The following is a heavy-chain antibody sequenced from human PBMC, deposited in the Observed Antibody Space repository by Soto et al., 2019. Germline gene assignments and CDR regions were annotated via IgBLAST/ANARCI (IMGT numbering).Heavy chain of an antibody. CDR1: GDSMSSYF. J-gene: IGHJ5*02. Sequence: NPSETLSLTCTVSGDSMSSYFWSWIRQPPGKGLEWIGYVSYNGNTNYNPSLKSRVTMSIDTSKKQFSLNLRSVTAADTAVYYCATLVVVAATGWLDPWGQGTLVTVSS. D-gene: IGHD2-15*01. V-gene: IGHV4-59*01. CDR3: ATLVVVAATGWLDP. CDR2: VSYNGNT.